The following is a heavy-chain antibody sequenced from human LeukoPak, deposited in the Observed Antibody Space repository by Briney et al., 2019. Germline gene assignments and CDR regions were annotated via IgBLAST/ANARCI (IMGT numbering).Heavy chain of an antibody. Sequence: SETLSLTCAVYGGSFSGYYWSWIRQPPGKGLEWIGEINHSGSTNYNPSLKSRVTMSVDTSKNQFSLRLTSVTAADTAVFYCARPKPYSSSWHDAFDLWGQGTLVTVSS. D-gene: IGHD6-13*01. CDR2: INHSGST. J-gene: IGHJ3*01. V-gene: IGHV4-34*01. CDR1: GGSFSGYY. CDR3: ARPKPYSSSWHDAFDL.